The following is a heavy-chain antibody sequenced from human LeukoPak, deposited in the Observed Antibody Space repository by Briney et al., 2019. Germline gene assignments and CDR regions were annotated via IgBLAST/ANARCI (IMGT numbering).Heavy chain of an antibody. V-gene: IGHV4-59*01. Sequence: TLSLTCTVSGDSISSYYWSWIRRPPGKGLEWIGYIYYSGSTNYNPSLKSRVTISVDTSKNQFSLKLSSVTAADTAVYYCARVPESSSWYWFDPWGQGTLVTVSS. CDR1: GDSISSYY. CDR3: ARVPESSSWYWFDP. D-gene: IGHD6-13*01. CDR2: IYYSGST. J-gene: IGHJ5*02.